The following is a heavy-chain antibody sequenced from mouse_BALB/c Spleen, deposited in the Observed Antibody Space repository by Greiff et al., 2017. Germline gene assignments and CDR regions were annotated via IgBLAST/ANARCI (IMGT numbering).Heavy chain of an antibody. Sequence: EVKLMESGAELVKPGASVKLSCTASGFNIKDTYMHWVKQRPEQGLEWIGRIDPANGNTKYDPKFQGKATITADTSSNTAYLQLSSLTSEDTAVYYCAPNWDAMDYWGQGTSVTVSS. CDR1: GFNIKDTY. V-gene: IGHV14-3*02. CDR3: APNWDAMDY. J-gene: IGHJ4*01. CDR2: IDPANGNT. D-gene: IGHD4-1*01.